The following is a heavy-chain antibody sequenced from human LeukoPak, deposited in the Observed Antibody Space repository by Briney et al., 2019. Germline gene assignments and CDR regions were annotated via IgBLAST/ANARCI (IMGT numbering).Heavy chain of an antibody. CDR2: ISYSGSTI. Sequence: GGSLRLSCAASGFTFSDYYMSWIRLAPGKGLEGISYISYSGSTIYYADSVKGRFTISRDNAKNSLYLQMNSLRAEDTAVYYCARGPGSHNSSGWYDYWGQGTLVTVSS. V-gene: IGHV3-11*01. CDR1: GFTFSDYY. CDR3: ARGPGSHNSSGWYDY. J-gene: IGHJ4*02. D-gene: IGHD6-13*01.